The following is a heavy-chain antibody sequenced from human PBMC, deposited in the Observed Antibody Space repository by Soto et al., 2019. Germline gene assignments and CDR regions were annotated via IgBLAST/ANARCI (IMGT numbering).Heavy chain of an antibody. J-gene: IGHJ4*02. Sequence: SETLSLTCTVSGGSISSYYWSWIRQPPGKGLEWIGYIYYSGSTNYNPSLKSRVTISVDTSKNQFSLKLSSMTAADTAVYYCASSSSEGYFDYWGQGTLVTVSS. D-gene: IGHD2-2*01. CDR1: GGSISSYY. CDR3: ASSSSEGYFDY. CDR2: IYYSGST. V-gene: IGHV4-59*01.